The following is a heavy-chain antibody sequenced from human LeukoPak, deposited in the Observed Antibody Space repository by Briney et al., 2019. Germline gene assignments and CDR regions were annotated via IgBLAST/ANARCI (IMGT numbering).Heavy chain of an antibody. D-gene: IGHD4-17*01. CDR2: ISDSGST. Sequence: SETLSLTCTVSGGSINGYCWTWIRQPPGKGLEWIGYISDSGSTNHNPSLKSRVSMSVGSSNTDFSLRLNSVTAADTAVYYCARVFRGAVTSNWLDPWGQGTLVTVSS. CDR3: ARVFRGAVTSNWLDP. CDR1: GGSINGYC. J-gene: IGHJ5*02. V-gene: IGHV4-59*01.